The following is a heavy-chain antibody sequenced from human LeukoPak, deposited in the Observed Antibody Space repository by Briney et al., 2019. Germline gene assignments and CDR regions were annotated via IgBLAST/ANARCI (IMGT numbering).Heavy chain of an antibody. CDR1: GYTFTGYY. CDR2: INPNSGGT. V-gene: IGHV1-2*02. CDR3: ARDPYKLELRGNWFDP. D-gene: IGHD1-7*01. J-gene: IGHJ5*02. Sequence: ASVKVSCKASGYTFTGYYMHWVRQAPGQGLEWMGWINPNSGGTNYAQKFQGRVTMTRDTSISTAYMELSRLRSDDTAVYYCARDPYKLELRGNWFDPWGQGTLVTVSS.